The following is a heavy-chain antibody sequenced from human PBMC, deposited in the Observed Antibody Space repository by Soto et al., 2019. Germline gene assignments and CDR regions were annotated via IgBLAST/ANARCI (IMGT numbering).Heavy chain of an antibody. CDR1: GGSFSGYY. CDR3: ARGGDILGFYYGMDV. V-gene: IGHV4-34*01. Sequence: PSETLSLTCAVYGGSFSGYYWSWIRQPPGKGLEWIGEINHSGSTNYNPSLKSRITISENTSKNQFSQKLSSVTAADTAVYYCARGGDILGFYYGMDVWGQGTTVTVSS. D-gene: IGHD3-9*01. J-gene: IGHJ6*02. CDR2: INHSGST.